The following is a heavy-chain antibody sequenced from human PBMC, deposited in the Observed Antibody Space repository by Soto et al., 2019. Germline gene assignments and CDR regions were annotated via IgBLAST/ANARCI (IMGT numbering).Heavy chain of an antibody. Sequence: GVSLRLSCAASGFTFSGSSMHWVRQASGKGLEWVGRIRGKTDTYATAYAAPVRGRFTISRDDSKNTAYLQRNSLKTEDTAVCFCTNRIGDYAMDGWGQGTTVTVSS. J-gene: IGHJ6*02. V-gene: IGHV3-73*01. CDR1: GFTFSGSS. CDR2: IRGKTDTYAT. CDR3: TNRIGDYAMDG. D-gene: IGHD1-26*01.